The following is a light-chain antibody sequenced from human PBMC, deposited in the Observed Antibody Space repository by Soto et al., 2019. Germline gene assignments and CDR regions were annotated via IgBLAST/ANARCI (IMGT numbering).Light chain of an antibody. V-gene: IGKV3-20*01. J-gene: IGKJ4*01. Sequence: DIVMTQSPATLSVSPGERATLSCRASLTVSNNLAWYQQKPGQAPRLLIYGASSRATGITDRFSGSGSGTDFTLTISRLEPEDFAMYYCQQYGTSVTFGGGTKVEIK. CDR1: LTVSNN. CDR3: QQYGTSVT. CDR2: GAS.